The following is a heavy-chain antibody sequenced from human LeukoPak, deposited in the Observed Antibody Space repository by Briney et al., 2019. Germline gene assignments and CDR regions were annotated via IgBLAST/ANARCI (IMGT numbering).Heavy chain of an antibody. V-gene: IGHV3-23*01. CDR1: GFTFSSYG. D-gene: IGHD3-22*01. Sequence: PGGSLRLSCAASGFTFSSYGMSWVRQAPGKGLEGVSAISGSGGNTYYADSVNGRFTISRDNSKNTLYLQMNSLRAEDTAVYHCAKAGYYDSSGYVRRPFDFWGQGTLLTVSS. J-gene: IGHJ4*02. CDR3: AKAGYYDSSGYVRRPFDF. CDR2: ISGSGGNT.